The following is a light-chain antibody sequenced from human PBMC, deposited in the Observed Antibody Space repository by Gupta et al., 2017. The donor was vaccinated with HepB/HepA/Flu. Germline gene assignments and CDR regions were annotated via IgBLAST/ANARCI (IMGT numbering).Light chain of an antibody. J-gene: IGKJ4*01. CDR1: QSIRGGY. CDR3: QQDLNSVT. V-gene: IGKV3-20*01. Sequence: EIVLTQSPGTLSLPPGERATLSCRASQSIRGGYVDWYQEKPGQAPRLLIYGASSRAYGIPDRFSDSGSGTDFTLTISRREPEDFALYYWQQDLNSVTFGGGTKVEIK. CDR2: GAS.